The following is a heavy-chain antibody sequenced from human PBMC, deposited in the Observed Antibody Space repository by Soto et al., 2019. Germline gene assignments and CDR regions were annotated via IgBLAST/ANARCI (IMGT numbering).Heavy chain of an antibody. J-gene: IGHJ6*02. CDR2: IYYSGST. D-gene: IGHD2-2*01. CDR1: GGSISSGGYY. Sequence: TLSLTCTVSGGSISSGGYYWSWIRQHPGKGLEWIGYIYYSGSTYYNPSLKSRVTISVDTSKNQFSLKLSSVTAADTAVYYCARVLTYCSSTSCYLEAMDYYYYYGMDVWGQGTTVTVSS. V-gene: IGHV4-31*03. CDR3: ARVLTYCSSTSCYLEAMDYYYYYGMDV.